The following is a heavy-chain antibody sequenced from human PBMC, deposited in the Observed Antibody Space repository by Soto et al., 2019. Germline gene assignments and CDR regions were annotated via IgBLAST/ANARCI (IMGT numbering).Heavy chain of an antibody. CDR2: IYHSGST. CDR3: ARVQTGTILDY. D-gene: IGHD1-7*01. V-gene: IGHV4-30-2*01. CDR1: GGSISSGGYS. J-gene: IGHJ4*02. Sequence: SETLSLTCAVSGGSISSGGYSWSWIRQPPGKGLEWIGYIYHSGSTYYNPSLKSRVTISVDRSKNQFSLKLSSVTAADTAVYYCARVQTGTILDYWGQGTLVTVSS.